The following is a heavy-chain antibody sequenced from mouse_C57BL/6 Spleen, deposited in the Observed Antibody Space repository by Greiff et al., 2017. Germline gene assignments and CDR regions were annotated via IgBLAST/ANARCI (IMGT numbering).Heavy chain of an antibody. CDR3: ARSGAYYSNYEVY. CDR1: GYAFTNYL. J-gene: IGHJ2*01. D-gene: IGHD2-5*01. Sequence: QVQLKESGAELVRPGTSVKVSCKASGYAFTNYLIEWVKQRPGQGLEWIGVINPGSGGTNYNEKFKGKATLTADKSSSTAYMQLSSLTSEDSAVYFCARSGAYYSNYEVYWGQGTTLTVSS. V-gene: IGHV1-54*01. CDR2: INPGSGGT.